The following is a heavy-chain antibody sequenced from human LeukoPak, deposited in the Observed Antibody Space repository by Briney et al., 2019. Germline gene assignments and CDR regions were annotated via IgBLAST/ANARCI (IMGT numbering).Heavy chain of an antibody. J-gene: IGHJ5*02. CDR2: ISSSGVYI. V-gene: IGHV3-21*01. D-gene: IGHD2-2*01. CDR3: ARSLGPCSTTTCHDNWFDP. CDR1: GFTFSSYR. Sequence: GGSLRLSCAASGFTFSSYRMNWVRQAPGKGLEWVSSISSSGVYIYYADSLKGRFTISRDNAKDSLYLQMNSLRAEDTAVYYCARSLGPCSTTTCHDNWFDPWGQGTLVTVSS.